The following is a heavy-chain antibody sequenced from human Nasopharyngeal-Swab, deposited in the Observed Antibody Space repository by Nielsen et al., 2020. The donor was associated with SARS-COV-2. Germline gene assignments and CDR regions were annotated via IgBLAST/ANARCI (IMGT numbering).Heavy chain of an antibody. D-gene: IGHD5-18*01. J-gene: IGHJ4*02. CDR3: ARATQLSLPADY. V-gene: IGHV3-11*05. Sequence: GESLKISCEASGFTFTDYYMTWIRQPPGKGLEWSSYISSSTTNANSADSVRGRFTISRGNTKNSAYLQMNTLRAEDTAVYYCARATQLSLPADYWGQGTLVTVSS. CDR1: GFTFTDYY. CDR2: ISSSTTNA.